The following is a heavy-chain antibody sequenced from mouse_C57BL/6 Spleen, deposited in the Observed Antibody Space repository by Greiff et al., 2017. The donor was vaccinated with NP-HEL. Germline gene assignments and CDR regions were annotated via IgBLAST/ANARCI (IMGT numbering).Heavy chain of an antibody. CDR1: GFNIKDDY. J-gene: IGHJ3*01. CDR2: IDPENGDT. Sequence: VQLKQSGAELVRPGASVKLSCTASGFNIKDDYMHWVKQRPEQGLEWIGWIDPENGDTEYASKFQGKATITADTSSNTAYLQLSSLTSEDTAVYYCTTDYYGSIPFAYWGQGTLVTVSA. CDR3: TTDYYGSIPFAY. V-gene: IGHV14-4*01. D-gene: IGHD1-1*01.